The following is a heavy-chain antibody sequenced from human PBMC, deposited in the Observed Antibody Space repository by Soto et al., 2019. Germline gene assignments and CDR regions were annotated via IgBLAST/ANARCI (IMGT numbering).Heavy chain of an antibody. CDR3: ARQGIAVAGWYYYGMDV. J-gene: IGHJ6*02. D-gene: IGHD6-19*01. V-gene: IGHV4-39*01. CDR1: GGSISSSSYY. Sequence: SETLTLTCTVSGGSISSSSYYWGWIRQPPGKGLEWIGSIYYSGSTYYNPSLKSRVTISVDTSKNQFSLKLSSVTAADTAVYYCARQGIAVAGWYYYGMDVWGQGTTVTVSS. CDR2: IYYSGST.